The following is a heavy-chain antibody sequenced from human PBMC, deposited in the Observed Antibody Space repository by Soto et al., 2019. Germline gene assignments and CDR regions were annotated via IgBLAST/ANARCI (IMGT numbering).Heavy chain of an antibody. CDR2: IYYSGST. J-gene: IGHJ4*02. CDR1: GGSISSGGYY. CDR3: AREGSDDYGDY. D-gene: IGHD6-6*01. V-gene: IGHV4-31*03. Sequence: QVQLQESGPGLVKPSQTLSLACTVSGGSISSGGYYWSWIRQHPGKGLEWIGYIYYSGSTYYNPSLKSXXTXAVXTSKNQFSLKLSSVTAADTAVYYCAREGSDDYGDYWGQGTLVTVSS.